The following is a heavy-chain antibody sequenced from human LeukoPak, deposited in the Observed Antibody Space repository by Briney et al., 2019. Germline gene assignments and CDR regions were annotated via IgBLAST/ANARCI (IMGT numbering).Heavy chain of an antibody. CDR3: ARDFYKYYYDSSGYYDY. J-gene: IGHJ4*02. D-gene: IGHD3-22*01. V-gene: IGHV3-30*04. CDR1: GFTFSSYA. CDR2: ISYDGSNK. Sequence: GGSLRLSCAASGFTFSSYAMHWVRQTPGKGLEWVAVISYDGSNKYYADSVKGRFTISRDNSKNTLYLQMNSLRAEDTAVYYCARDFYKYYYDSSGYYDYWGQGTLVTVSS.